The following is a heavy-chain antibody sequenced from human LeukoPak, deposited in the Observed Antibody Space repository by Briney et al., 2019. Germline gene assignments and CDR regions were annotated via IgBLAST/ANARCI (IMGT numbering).Heavy chain of an antibody. V-gene: IGHV3-30-3*01. CDR2: ISYDGSNK. Sequence: GGSLRLSCAASGFTFSSYAMHWVRQAPGKGLEWVAVISYDGSNKYYADSVMGRFTISRDNAKSSLYLQMNSLRADDTAVYYCASVWGETTAGTIDFWGQGTLVTVSS. J-gene: IGHJ4*02. CDR3: ASVWGETTAGTIDF. CDR1: GFTFSSYA. D-gene: IGHD6-13*01.